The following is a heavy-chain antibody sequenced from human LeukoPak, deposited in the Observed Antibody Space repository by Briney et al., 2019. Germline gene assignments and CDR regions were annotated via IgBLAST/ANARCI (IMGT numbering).Heavy chain of an antibody. D-gene: IGHD3-3*01. V-gene: IGHV4-59*01. CDR2: IYYSGST. CDR3: ARVGYDFWSGYYYYGMDV. Sequence: PSETLSLTCTVSGGSISSYYWSWIRQPPGKGLEWIGYIYYSGSTNYNPSLKSRVTISVGTSKNQFSLKLSSVTAADTAVYYCARVGYDFWSGYYYYGMDVWGQGTTVTVSS. J-gene: IGHJ6*02. CDR1: GGSISSYY.